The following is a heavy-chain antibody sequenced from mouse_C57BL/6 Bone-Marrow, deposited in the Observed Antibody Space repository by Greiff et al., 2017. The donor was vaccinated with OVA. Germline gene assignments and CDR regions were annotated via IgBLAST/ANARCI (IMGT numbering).Heavy chain of an antibody. V-gene: IGHV5-6*01. D-gene: IGHD1-1*01. CDR3: ARHRLYYYGSANWYFDV. Sequence: EVKLVESGGDLVKPGGSLKLSCAASGFTFSSYGMSWVRQTPDKRLEWVATISSGGSYTYYPDSVKGRFTISRDNAKNTLYLQMSRLKSEDTAMYYCARHRLYYYGSANWYFDVWGTGTTVTVSS. J-gene: IGHJ1*03. CDR1: GFTFSSYG. CDR2: ISSGGSYT.